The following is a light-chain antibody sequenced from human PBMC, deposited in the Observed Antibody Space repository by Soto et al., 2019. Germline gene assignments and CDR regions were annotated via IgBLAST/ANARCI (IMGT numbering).Light chain of an antibody. V-gene: IGKV1-5*01. Sequence: DIQMTQSPSTLSASVGDRVTITCRASQSISSWLAWYQQKPGKAPKLLIYDASSLESWVPSRFSGSGSGTEFTLTISSLQPDDFATYYCKQYNSYPYTFGKGTKLEIK. CDR1: QSISSW. CDR3: KQYNSYPYT. J-gene: IGKJ2*01. CDR2: DAS.